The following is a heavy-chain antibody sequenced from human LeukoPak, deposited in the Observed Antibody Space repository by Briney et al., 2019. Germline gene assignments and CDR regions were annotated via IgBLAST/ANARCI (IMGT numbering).Heavy chain of an antibody. CDR1: GFTFSSYS. CDR3: ARGYGSGSYLYYYYYMDV. D-gene: IGHD3-10*01. V-gene: IGHV3-21*04. Sequence: PGGSLRLSCAASGFTFSSYSMNWVRQATGKGLEWVSSISSSSSYIYYADSVKGRFTIYRDNAKNSLYLQMNSLRAEDTAVYYCARGYGSGSYLYYYYYMDVWGKGTTVTISS. J-gene: IGHJ6*03. CDR2: ISSSSSYI.